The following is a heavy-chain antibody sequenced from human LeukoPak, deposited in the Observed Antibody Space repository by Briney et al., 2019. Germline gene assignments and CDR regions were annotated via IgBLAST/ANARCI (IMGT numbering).Heavy chain of an antibody. CDR3: ARDFSSSSTVYYYYYMDV. J-gene: IGHJ6*03. Sequence: MSSETLSLTCTVSGGSISSRTYYWGWIRQPPGKGLEWIGTIYYSGTTYYNPSLKSRVTISLDTSKNQFSLKLSSVTAADTAIYYCARDFSSSSTVYYYYYMDVWGKGTTVTVSS. V-gene: IGHV4-39*07. CDR2: IYYSGTT. CDR1: GGSISSRTYY. D-gene: IGHD6-6*01.